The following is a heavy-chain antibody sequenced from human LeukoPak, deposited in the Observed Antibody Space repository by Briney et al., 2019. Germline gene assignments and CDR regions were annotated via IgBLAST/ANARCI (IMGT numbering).Heavy chain of an antibody. D-gene: IGHD3-22*01. CDR2: IHYSEGT. Sequence: KPSETLSLTCTVSGASISSYYWSWIRQPPGKGVEWIGYIHYSEGTKYNPSLKSRVTISVDTSKNQSSLKLSSVTAADTAVYYCARQYYYYSIDSWGQGTLVTVSS. CDR3: ARQYYYYSIDS. V-gene: IGHV4-59*08. J-gene: IGHJ4*02. CDR1: GASISSYY.